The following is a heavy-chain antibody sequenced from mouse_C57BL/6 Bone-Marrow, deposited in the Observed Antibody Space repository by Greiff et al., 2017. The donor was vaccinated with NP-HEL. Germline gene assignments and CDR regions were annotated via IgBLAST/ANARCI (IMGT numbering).Heavy chain of an antibody. Sequence: QVQLKESGPGLVAPSQSLSITCTVSGFSLTSYGVHWVRQPPGKGLEWLVVIWSDGSTTYNSALKSRLSISKDNSKSQVFLKMNSLQTDDTAMYYCARHGGFYYGSSYEGGYFDYWGQGTTLTVSS. CDR2: IWSDGST. D-gene: IGHD1-1*01. V-gene: IGHV2-6-1*01. CDR3: ARHGGFYYGSSYEGGYFDY. J-gene: IGHJ2*01. CDR1: GFSLTSYG.